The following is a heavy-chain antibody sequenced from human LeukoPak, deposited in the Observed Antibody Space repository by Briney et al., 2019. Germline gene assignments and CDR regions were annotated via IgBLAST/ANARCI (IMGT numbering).Heavy chain of an antibody. D-gene: IGHD6-19*01. CDR2: IYYSGST. CDR3: ATERGSGWWREDYYYGMDV. CDR1: GGSISSSSYY. V-gene: IGHV4-39*01. Sequence: PSETLSLTCTVSGGSISSSSYYWGWIRQPPGKGLEWIGSIYYSGSTYYNPSLKSRVTISVDTSKNQFSLKLSSVTAADTAVYYCATERGSGWWREDYYYGMDVWGQGTTVTVSS. J-gene: IGHJ6*02.